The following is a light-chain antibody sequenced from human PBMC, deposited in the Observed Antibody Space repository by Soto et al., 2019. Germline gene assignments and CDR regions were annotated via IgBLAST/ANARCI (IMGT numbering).Light chain of an antibody. V-gene: IGLV4-69*01. CDR3: QTLCTGIQV. CDR1: SGYSTYA. J-gene: IGLJ3*02. Sequence: QSVLTQSPSASASLGASVKLTCTLSSGYSTYAIAWHQQQSAKGPRFLMKINYDGTHSKGDGFFDRVSGSSSGAERHLTSSSLQSEDEADYYCQTLCTGIQVFVGGTKLAFL. CDR2: INYDGTH.